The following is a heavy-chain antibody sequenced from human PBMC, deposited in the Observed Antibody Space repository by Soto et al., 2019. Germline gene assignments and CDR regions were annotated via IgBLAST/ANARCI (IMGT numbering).Heavy chain of an antibody. CDR1: GYTFTSSG. CDR3: ARAFFYQGSDSRGYSFEAVDF. Sequence: QVQLVQSGAEVKKPGASVKVSCKASGYTFTSSGMSWVRQAPGQGLEGMGWISAHTGSSEYAQRFQGRVTMTTDRSKSTAYMELRSLRSDDTAVYYCARAFFYQGSDSRGYSFEAVDFWGQGTLVTVSS. J-gene: IGHJ3*01. D-gene: IGHD3-22*01. CDR2: ISAHTGSS. V-gene: IGHV1-18*01.